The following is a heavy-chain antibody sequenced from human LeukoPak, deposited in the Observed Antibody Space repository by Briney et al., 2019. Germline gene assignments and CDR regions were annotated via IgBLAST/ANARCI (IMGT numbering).Heavy chain of an antibody. CDR1: GFTFSSYA. CDR3: AKRASMAVAATKEFYFDY. D-gene: IGHD6-19*01. J-gene: IGHJ4*02. Sequence: GGSLRLSCAASGFTFSSYAMSWVRQAPGKGLEWVSAVRGSGGSTYYADSVKGRFTISRDNSKNMMYLQMSSLRPEDTAVYYCAKRASMAVAATKEFYFDYWGQGTLVTVS. CDR2: VRGSGGST. V-gene: IGHV3-23*01.